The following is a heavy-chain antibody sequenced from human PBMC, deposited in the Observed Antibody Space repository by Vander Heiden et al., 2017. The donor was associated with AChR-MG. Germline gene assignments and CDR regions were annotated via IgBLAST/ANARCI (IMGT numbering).Heavy chain of an antibody. J-gene: IGHJ6*02. V-gene: IGHV3-21*01. CDR3: ARDGIVATIYYYYGMDV. CDR2: ISSSSSYI. CDR1: GFTFSSDS. D-gene: IGHD5-12*01. Sequence: EVQLVESGGGLVKPGGSWRLPCAAAGFTFSSDSMNWVRQAPGKGLEWVSSISSSSSYIYYADSVKGRFTITRDNAKNSLYLQMNSLRAEDTAVYYCARDGIVATIYYYYGMDVWGQGTTVTVSS.